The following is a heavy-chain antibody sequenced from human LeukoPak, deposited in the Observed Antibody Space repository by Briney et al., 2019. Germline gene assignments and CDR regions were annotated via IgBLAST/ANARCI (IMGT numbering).Heavy chain of an antibody. V-gene: IGHV3-7*01. CDR2: IRPDGSSG. CDR1: GFTFSETW. J-gene: IGHJ5*02. Sequence: GGSLRLSCAASGFTFSETWMSWVRQAPGKGLEWVANIRPDGSSGAYVDSVKGRFAISRDNAKSSLSLQMNTLRVEDTAVYYCSHPLIQGAVSWGQGTLVTVSS. D-gene: IGHD3-10*01. CDR3: SHPLIQGAVS.